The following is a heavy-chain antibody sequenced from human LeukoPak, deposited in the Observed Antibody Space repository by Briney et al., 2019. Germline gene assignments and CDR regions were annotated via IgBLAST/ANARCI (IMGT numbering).Heavy chain of an antibody. V-gene: IGHV4-38-2*02. CDR2: IYQSGST. CDR1: GYSIRSGYF. Sequence: SETLSLTCSVSGYSIRSGYFWGWIRQPPGKGLEWIGSIYQSGSTYYNPSLKSRVTISVDTSKNQFSLKVNSVTAADTAIYYCVRDFAYWGQGILVTVSS. CDR3: VRDFAY. J-gene: IGHJ4*02.